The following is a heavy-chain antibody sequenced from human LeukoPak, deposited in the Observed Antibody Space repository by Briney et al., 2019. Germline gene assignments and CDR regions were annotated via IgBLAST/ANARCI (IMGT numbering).Heavy chain of an antibody. V-gene: IGHV4-34*01. CDR1: GGSFSGYY. Sequence: SETLSLTCAVYGGSFSGYYWSWIRQPPGKGLEWIGEINHSGSTNYNPSLKSRVTISVDTSKNQFSLKLSSVTAADTAVYYCARAYSGSYFNWFDPWAREPWSPSPQ. J-gene: IGHJ5*02. CDR3: ARAYSGSYFNWFDP. D-gene: IGHD1-26*01. CDR2: INHSGST.